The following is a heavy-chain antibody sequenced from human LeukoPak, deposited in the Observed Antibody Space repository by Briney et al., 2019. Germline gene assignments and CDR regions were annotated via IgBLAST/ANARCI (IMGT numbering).Heavy chain of an antibody. D-gene: IGHD4-23*01. CDR3: ARGRPHGNDY. J-gene: IGHJ4*02. V-gene: IGHV3-74*01. CDR2: IARDGRST. CDR1: GFTFSSYW. Sequence: QSGGSLRLSCAASGFTFSSYWMNWVRKAPGKGRVWVSRIARDGRSTTYTDSVKGRFSISRDNAKNTLYLQMNSLRVEDTAVYYCARGRPHGNDYWGQGTLVTVSS.